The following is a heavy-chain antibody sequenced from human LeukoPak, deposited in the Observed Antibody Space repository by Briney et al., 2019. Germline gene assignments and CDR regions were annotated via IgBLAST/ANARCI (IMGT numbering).Heavy chain of an antibody. J-gene: IGHJ4*02. CDR1: GGIFSSYA. D-gene: IGHD3-10*01. CDR3: ARDFGGYFDY. CDR2: IIPIFGTA. Sequence: GASVKVSCKASGGIFSSYATSWVRQAPGQGLEWMGGIIPIFGTANYAQKFQGRVTITADKSTSTAYMELSSLRSEDTAVYYCARDFGGYFDYWGQGTLVTVSS. V-gene: IGHV1-69*06.